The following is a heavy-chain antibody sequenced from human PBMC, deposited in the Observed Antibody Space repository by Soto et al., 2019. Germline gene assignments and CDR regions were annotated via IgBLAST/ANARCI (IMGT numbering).Heavy chain of an antibody. CDR2: ISSSGSTI. J-gene: IGHJ4*02. CDR3: ARQRDCTFGKCINFFDY. Sequence: SGGSPRLSCAASGFSFSDYYMNWIRQAPGKGLEWVSYISSSGSTIDYTDSVKGRFTISRDNAKNSLYLQMNRLRAEDTAVYYCARQRDCTFGKCINFFDYWGQGTPVTVSS. D-gene: IGHD2-8*01. V-gene: IGHV3-11*01. CDR1: GFSFSDYY.